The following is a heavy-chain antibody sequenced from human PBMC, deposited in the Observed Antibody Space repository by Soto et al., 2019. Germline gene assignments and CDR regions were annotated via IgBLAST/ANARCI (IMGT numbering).Heavy chain of an antibody. CDR1: GYTFTSYG. CDR2: ISAYNGNT. CDR3: ARDSFYCSSTSCYGAFLLY. V-gene: IGHV1-18*01. J-gene: IGHJ4*02. D-gene: IGHD2-2*01. Sequence: ASVKVSCKASGYTFTSYGISWVRQAPGQGLEWMGWISAYNGNTNYAQKLQGRVTMTTDTSTSTAYMELRSLRSDDTAVYYCARDSFYCSSTSCYGAFLLYWGQGTLVTVSS.